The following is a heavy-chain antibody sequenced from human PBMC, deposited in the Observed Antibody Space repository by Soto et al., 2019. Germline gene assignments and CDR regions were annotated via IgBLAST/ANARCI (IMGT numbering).Heavy chain of an antibody. CDR1: GGTCISYA. Sequence: QVQLVQSGAEVKKPGSSVKVSCEASGGTCISYAISWVRQAPGQGLEWMGGIIPIFGTANYAQKFQGRVTITADESTSTAYMELSSLRSEDTAVYYCAREGGNRDIVLLPAGIRPFDYWGQGTLVTVSS. J-gene: IGHJ4*02. V-gene: IGHV1-69*12. D-gene: IGHD2-2*01. CDR3: AREGGNRDIVLLPAGIRPFDY. CDR2: IIPIFGTA.